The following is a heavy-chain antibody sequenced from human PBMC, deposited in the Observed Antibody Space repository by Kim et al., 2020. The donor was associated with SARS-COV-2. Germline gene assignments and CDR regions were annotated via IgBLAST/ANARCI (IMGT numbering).Heavy chain of an antibody. D-gene: IGHD2-15*01. V-gene: IGHV3-20*01. CDR3: ARGLGYCSGGSCYSDY. J-gene: IGHJ4*02. Sequence: SLNGRVTITRENAKNSLYLQMNSLRAEDTALYHCARGLGYCSGGSCYSDYWGQGTLVTVSS.